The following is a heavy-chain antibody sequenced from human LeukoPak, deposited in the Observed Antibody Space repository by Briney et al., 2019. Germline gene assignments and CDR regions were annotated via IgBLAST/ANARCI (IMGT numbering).Heavy chain of an antibody. CDR2: IYYSGNT. J-gene: IGHJ6*03. CDR3: ARQDYWSNYYMDV. Sequence: SETLSLTCTVSGGSISSSSYYWGWIRQPPGKGLEWIGNIYYSGNTYYNPSLKSRVTIFIDTSKNQFSLKLNSVTAADTAVYYCARQDYWSNYYMDVWGKGTTVTVSS. CDR1: GGSISSSSYY. V-gene: IGHV4-39*01. D-gene: IGHD2-8*02.